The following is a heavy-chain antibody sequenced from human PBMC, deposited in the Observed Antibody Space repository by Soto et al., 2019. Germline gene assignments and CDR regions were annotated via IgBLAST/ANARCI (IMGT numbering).Heavy chain of an antibody. CDR2: IYYTGST. CDR1: SGSISTYY. V-gene: IGHV4-59*08. J-gene: IGHJ4*02. Sequence: SETLSLTCTVSSGSISTYYWSWIRQPPGKGLEWIGYIYYTGSTNYNPSLKTRVTISIDTSKNQFSLNLSSVTAADTAVFTCARLEVVVPPYFDYWGQGTLVTVSS. D-gene: IGHD3-22*01. CDR3: ARLEVVVPPYFDY.